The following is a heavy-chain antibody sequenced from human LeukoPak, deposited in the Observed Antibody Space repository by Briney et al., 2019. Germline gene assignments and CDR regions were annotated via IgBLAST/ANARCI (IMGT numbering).Heavy chain of an antibody. D-gene: IGHD2-2*01. CDR3: ARVGVPAATYAFDI. V-gene: IGHV3-30*04. CDR2: ISYDGSNK. CDR1: GFTFSSYA. Sequence: GSLRLSCAASGFTFSSYAMHWVRQAPGKGVEWVAVISYDGSNKYYADSVKGRFTISRDNSKNTLYLQMNSLRAEDTAVYYCARVGVPAATYAFDIWGQGTMVTVSS. J-gene: IGHJ3*02.